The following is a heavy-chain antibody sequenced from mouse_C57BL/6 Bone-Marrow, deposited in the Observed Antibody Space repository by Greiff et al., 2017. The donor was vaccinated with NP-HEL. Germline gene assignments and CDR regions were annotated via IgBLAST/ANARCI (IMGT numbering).Heavy chain of an antibody. Sequence: QVHVKQSGPGLVQPSQSLSITCPVSGFSLTSYGVHWVRQSPGKGLEWLGVIWSGGSTDYNAAFIYRLSISKDNSKSQVFFKMNSLQADDTAIYYCARNFPGNDYAMDYWGQGTSVTVSS. CDR1: GFSLTSYG. CDR2: IWSGGST. V-gene: IGHV2-2*01. CDR3: ARNFPGNDYAMDY. J-gene: IGHJ4*01. D-gene: IGHD2-1*01.